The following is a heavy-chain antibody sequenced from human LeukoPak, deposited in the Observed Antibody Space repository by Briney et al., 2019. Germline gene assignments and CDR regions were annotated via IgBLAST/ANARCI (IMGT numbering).Heavy chain of an antibody. CDR2: FTDSDNSA. Sequence: GGSLRLSCAASGFTFSSYAMSWVRQAPGKGLEWVSSFTDSDNSAYYADSVKGRFTISRDNARDSLYLQMNSLRDEDTAVYYCARDFRLLSLSRSYGMDGWGQGTTVTVSS. CDR3: ARDFRLLSLSRSYGMDG. J-gene: IGHJ6*02. V-gene: IGHV3-23*01. CDR1: GFTFSSYA. D-gene: IGHD3-10*01.